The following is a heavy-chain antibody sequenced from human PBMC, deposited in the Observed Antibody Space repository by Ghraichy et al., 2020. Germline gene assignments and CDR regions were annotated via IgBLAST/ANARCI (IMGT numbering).Heavy chain of an antibody. V-gene: IGHV3-23*01. D-gene: IGHD3-3*01. Sequence: GGSLRLSCAGSGFTFSNFAMDWVRQAPGKGLEWVSAISGIGDDTFYADSVKGRFTISRDNSKNRLYLQMNSLRGDDTAVYYCAKDPNVLRFSGWLPPRDSVYYHYGLGVWGQGTTVTFSS. CDR3: AKDPNVLRFSGWLPPRDSVYYHYGLGV. CDR1: GFTFSNFA. CDR2: ISGIGDDT. J-gene: IGHJ6*02.